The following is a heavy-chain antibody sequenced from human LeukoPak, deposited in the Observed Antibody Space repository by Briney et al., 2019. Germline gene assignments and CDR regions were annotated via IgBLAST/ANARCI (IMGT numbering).Heavy chain of an antibody. V-gene: IGHV5-51*01. Sequence: GESLKISCXGPGYSFTSYWIAWVRQIPGKGLEWMGIIYPADSDTRYSPSFQGQVTISADKSISTAYLQWSSLKASDTAMYYCARHSDWRFDYWGQGTLVTVSS. D-gene: IGHD3-9*01. CDR2: IYPADSDT. CDR1: GYSFTSYW. J-gene: IGHJ4*02. CDR3: ARHSDWRFDY.